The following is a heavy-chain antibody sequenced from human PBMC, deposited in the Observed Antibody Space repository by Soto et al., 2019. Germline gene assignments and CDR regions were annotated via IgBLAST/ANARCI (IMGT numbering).Heavy chain of an antibody. J-gene: IGHJ3*02. CDR1: GFTFSNYA. CDR2: ISGGGDGT. D-gene: IGHD2-21*02. Sequence: EVQLLESGGVLVQPGGSLRLSCAASGFTFSNYAMTWVRQAPGKGLEWVSTISGGGDGTFYADSVKGRFTISRDNSRNTVYLQMNSLRAEDTAVYYCAKEWLGSLTTYCNSGDCHYAFDIWRQGTMVTVSS. CDR3: AKEWLGSLTTYCNSGDCHYAFDI. V-gene: IGHV3-23*01.